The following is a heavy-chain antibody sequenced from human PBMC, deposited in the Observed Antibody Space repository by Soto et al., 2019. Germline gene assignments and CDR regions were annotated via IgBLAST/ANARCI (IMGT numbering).Heavy chain of an antibody. CDR1: GYSFTSYW. J-gene: IGHJ6*02. Sequence: PGESLKISCKGSGYSFTSYWISWVRQMPGKGLEWMVRIDPSDSYTNYSPSFQGHVTISADKSISTAYLQWSSLKASDTAMYYCARHGLYCSGGSCNPYYYYYGMDVWGQGTTVTVSS. CDR3: ARHGLYCSGGSCNPYYYYYGMDV. CDR2: IDPSDSYT. D-gene: IGHD2-15*01. V-gene: IGHV5-10-1*01.